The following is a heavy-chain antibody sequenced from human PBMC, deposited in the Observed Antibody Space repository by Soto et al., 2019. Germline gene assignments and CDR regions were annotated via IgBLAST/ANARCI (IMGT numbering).Heavy chain of an antibody. D-gene: IGHD3-16*01. J-gene: IGHJ5*02. CDR3: ARTSSYMTTFGGVLPNQNWFDP. Sequence: SETLSLTCTVSGGSISSGGYYWSWIRQHPGKGLEWIGYIYYSGSTYYNPSLKSRVTISVDTSKNQFSLKLSSVTAADTAVYYCARTSSYMTTFGGVLPNQNWFDPWGQGTLVTVSS. CDR2: IYYSGST. V-gene: IGHV4-31*03. CDR1: GGSISSGGYY.